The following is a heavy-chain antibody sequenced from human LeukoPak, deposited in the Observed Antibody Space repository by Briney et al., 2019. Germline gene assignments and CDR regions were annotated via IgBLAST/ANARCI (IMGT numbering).Heavy chain of an antibody. CDR1: GFTFRSFA. D-gene: IGHD3/OR15-3a*01. CDR2: ISTRSTTI. CDR3: ARVDFPRIDYYFDY. V-gene: IGHV3-48*04. Sequence: PGGSLRLPCAPSGFTFRSFARNGVPRPPGRGREGVSYISTRSTTIYYADSVKGRFTISRDNAKNSLYLQMNSLRAEDTAVYYCARVDFPRIDYYFDYWGQGTLVTVSS. J-gene: IGHJ4*02.